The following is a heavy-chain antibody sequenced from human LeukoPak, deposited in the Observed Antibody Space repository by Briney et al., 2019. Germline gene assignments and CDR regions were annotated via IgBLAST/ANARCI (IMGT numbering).Heavy chain of an antibody. CDR3: ARGHYDILTGYYDY. J-gene: IGHJ4*02. CDR2: ISAYNGNT. Sequence: ASVKVSCKASGYTSTSYGISWVRQAPGQGLEWMGWISAYNGNTNYAQKLQGRVTMTTDTSTSTAYMELRSLRSDDTAVYYCARGHYDILTGYYDYWGQGTLVTVSS. CDR1: GYTSTSYG. D-gene: IGHD3-9*01. V-gene: IGHV1-18*01.